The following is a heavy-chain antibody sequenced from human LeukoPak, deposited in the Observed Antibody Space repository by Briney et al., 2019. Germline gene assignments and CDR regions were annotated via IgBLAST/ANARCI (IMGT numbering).Heavy chain of an antibody. J-gene: IGHJ5*02. V-gene: IGHV3-23*01. CDR1: GFTLSNYA. CDR2: ISGSGGST. Sequence: GGSLRLSCAASGFTLSNYAMSWVRQAPGKGLEWVSGISGSGGSTYYADSVKGRFTISRDNSKNTLYLQMNSLRAEDTAVYYCAKDRNSDPSPCDTWGQGTLVTVSS. CDR3: AKDRNSDPSPCDT.